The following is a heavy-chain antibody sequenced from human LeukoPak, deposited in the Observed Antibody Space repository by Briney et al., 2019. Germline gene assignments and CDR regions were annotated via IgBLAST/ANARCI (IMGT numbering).Heavy chain of an antibody. J-gene: IGHJ6*03. CDR1: GGSISSGSYY. V-gene: IGHV4-61*02. Sequence: SETLSLTCTVSGGSISSGSYYWSWIRQPAGKGLEWIGRIYTSGSTNYNPSLKSRVTISVDTSKNQFSLKLSSVTAADTAVYYCAREDRDYYGSGSYYIHYYYMDVWGKGTTVTISS. CDR3: AREDRDYYGSGSYYIHYYYMDV. D-gene: IGHD3-10*01. CDR2: IYTSGST.